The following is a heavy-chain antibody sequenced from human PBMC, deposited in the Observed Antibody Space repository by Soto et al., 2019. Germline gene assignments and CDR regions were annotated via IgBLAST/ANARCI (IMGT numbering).Heavy chain of an antibody. J-gene: IGHJ4*02. CDR2: VIPILGIA. CDR1: GGTFSSYT. D-gene: IGHD6-19*01. CDR3: AKDHKQWLVVPSAFDY. V-gene: IGHV1-69*04. Sequence: ASVKVSCKASGGTFSSYTISWVRQAPGQGLEWMGRVIPILGIANYAQKFQGRVTITADKSTSTAYMELSSLRSEDTAVYYCAKDHKQWLVVPSAFDYWGQGTLVTVSS.